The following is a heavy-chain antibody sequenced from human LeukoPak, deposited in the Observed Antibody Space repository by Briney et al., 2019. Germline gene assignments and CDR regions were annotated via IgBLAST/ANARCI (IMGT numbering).Heavy chain of an antibody. V-gene: IGHV3-21*01. D-gene: IGHD3-10*01. Sequence: GGSLRLSCAASGFTFSSYSMNWVRQAPGKGLEWVSSISSSSSYIYYADSVKGRFTISRDNAKNSLYLQMNSLRAEDTAVYYCARDRRFGGNWFDPWGQGTLVTVSS. J-gene: IGHJ5*02. CDR2: ISSSSSYI. CDR3: ARDRRFGGNWFDP. CDR1: GFTFSSYS.